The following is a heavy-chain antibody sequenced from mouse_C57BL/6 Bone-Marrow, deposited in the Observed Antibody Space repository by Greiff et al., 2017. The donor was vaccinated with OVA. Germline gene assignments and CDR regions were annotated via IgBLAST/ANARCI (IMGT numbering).Heavy chain of an antibody. D-gene: IGHD2-3*01. CDR2: ISDGGSYT. CDR3: ARDGDGYYLYYFDY. Sequence: DVMLVESGGGLVKPGGSLKLSCAASGFTFSSYAMSWVRQTPEKRLEWVATISDGGSYTYYPDNVKGRFTISRDNAKNNLYLQMSHLKSEDTAMYYCARDGDGYYLYYFDYWGQGTTLTVSS. CDR1: GFTFSSYA. V-gene: IGHV5-4*01. J-gene: IGHJ2*01.